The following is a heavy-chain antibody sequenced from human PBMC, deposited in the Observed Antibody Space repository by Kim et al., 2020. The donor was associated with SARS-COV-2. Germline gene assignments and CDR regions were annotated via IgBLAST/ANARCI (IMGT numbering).Heavy chain of an antibody. Sequence: GSTYYADSVKGRFTISRDNSKNTLYLQMNSLRAEDMAVYYCARGSNHFDYWGQGTLVTVSS. V-gene: IGHV3-66*01. J-gene: IGHJ4*02. CDR3: ARGSNHFDY. CDR2: GST.